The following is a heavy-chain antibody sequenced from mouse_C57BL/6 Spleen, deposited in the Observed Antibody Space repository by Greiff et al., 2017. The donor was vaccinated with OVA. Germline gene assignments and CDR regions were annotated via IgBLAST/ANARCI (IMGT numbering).Heavy chain of an antibody. J-gene: IGHJ2*01. CDR3: ARGLRDGYLFDY. Sequence: QVQLQQPGAELVKPGASVKMSCKASGYTFTSYWITWVKPRPGQGLEWIGDIYPGSGSTNYNEKFKSKATLTVDTSSSTAYMQLSSLTSEDSAVYYCARGLRDGYLFDYWGQGTTLTVSS. D-gene: IGHD2-3*01. CDR2: IYPGSGST. CDR1: GYTFTSYW. V-gene: IGHV1-55*01.